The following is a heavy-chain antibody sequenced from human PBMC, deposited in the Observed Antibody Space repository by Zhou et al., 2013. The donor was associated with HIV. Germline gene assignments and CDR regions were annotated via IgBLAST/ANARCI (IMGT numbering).Heavy chain of an antibody. CDR2: IIPLFDTA. J-gene: IGHJ4*02. V-gene: IGHV1-69*14. D-gene: IGHD3-10*01. CDR3: AREPRGEAFGAFDN. Sequence: QVQLVQSGAEVKKPGSSVKVSCKVSGGTFTNCAIGWVRQAPGEGLEWMGGIIPLFDTANYAQTFQDRVTITADKSTSTVYMELSSLRSDDTAVYYCAREPRGEAFGAFDNWGQGTLVTVSS. CDR1: GGTFTNCA.